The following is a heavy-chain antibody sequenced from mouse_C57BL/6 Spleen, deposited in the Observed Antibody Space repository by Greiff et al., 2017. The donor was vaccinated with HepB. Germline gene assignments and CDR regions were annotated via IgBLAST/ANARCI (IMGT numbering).Heavy chain of an antibody. J-gene: IGHJ2*01. CDR2: LWSGGST. V-gene: IGHV2-2*01. CDR1: GFSLTSYG. Sequence: VQLQQSGPGLVQPSQSLSITCTVSGFSLTSYGVHWVRQSPGKGLEWLGVLWSGGSTDYNAAFISRLSISKDNSKSQVFFKMNSLHADDTAIYYIASNPPSLSLTGTSYFDDWGQGTTLTVSS. D-gene: IGHD4-1*01. CDR3: ASNPPSLSLTGTSYFDD.